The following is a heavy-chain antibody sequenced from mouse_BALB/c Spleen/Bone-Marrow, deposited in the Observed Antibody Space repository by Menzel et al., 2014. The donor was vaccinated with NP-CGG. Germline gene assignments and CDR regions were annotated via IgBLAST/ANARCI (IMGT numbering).Heavy chain of an antibody. CDR3: AKGDGSHDY. CDR1: GYTFTDYN. J-gene: IGHJ2*02. CDR2: IYPYNGGT. Sequence: EVKLVESGPELVKPGASVKISCKASGYTFTDYNMHWVKQSHGKSLEWIGYIYPYNGGTVYNQKFKSKATLTVDNSSSTAYMELRSPASEYSAGYYCAKGDGSHDYWGQGTSLTVSS. D-gene: IGHD2-3*01. V-gene: IGHV1S29*02.